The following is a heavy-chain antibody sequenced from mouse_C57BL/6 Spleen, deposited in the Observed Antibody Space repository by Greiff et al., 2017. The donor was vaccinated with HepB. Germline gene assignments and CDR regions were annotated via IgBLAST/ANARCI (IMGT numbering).Heavy chain of an antibody. CDR1: GYTFTSYW. V-gene: IGHV1-50*01. CDR3: ASGLVTTFYYYAMDY. J-gene: IGHJ4*01. CDR2: IDPSDSYT. Sequence: QVQLQQPGAELVKPGASVKLSCKASGYTFTSYWMQWVKQRPGQGLEWIGEIDPSDSYTNYNQKFKGKATLTVDTSSSTAYMQLSSLTSEDSAVYYCASGLVTTFYYYAMDYWGQGTSVTVSS. D-gene: IGHD2-3*01.